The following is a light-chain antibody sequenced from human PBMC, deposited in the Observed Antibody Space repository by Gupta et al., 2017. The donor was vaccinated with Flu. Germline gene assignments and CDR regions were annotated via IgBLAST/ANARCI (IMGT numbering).Light chain of an antibody. CDR1: SSNIGSNN. V-gene: IGLV1-44*01. CDR3: AAGDDSRNGWV. Sequence: SVLTPPPSASGPPGPRVTLSCSGSSSNIGSNNVNWYQHHPGTAPKLLMYSNNQRPSGVPDRFSGSKYGTSASLAISGLQAEDEADYYCAAGDDSRNGWVFGGGTKLTVL. J-gene: IGLJ3*02. CDR2: SNN.